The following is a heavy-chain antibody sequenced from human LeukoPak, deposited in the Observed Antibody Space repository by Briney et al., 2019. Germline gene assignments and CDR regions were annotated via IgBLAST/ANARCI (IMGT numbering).Heavy chain of an antibody. Sequence: GGSLRLSCAASGFTFSSYGMHWVRQAPGKGLERVAFIRYDGSNKYYADSVKGRFTISRDNSKNTLYLQMNSLRAEDTAVYYCAKPDSLRYFDWLLSFDYWGQGTLVTVSS. CDR2: IRYDGSNK. V-gene: IGHV3-30*02. CDR1: GFTFSSYG. D-gene: IGHD3-9*01. CDR3: AKPDSLRYFDWLLSFDY. J-gene: IGHJ4*02.